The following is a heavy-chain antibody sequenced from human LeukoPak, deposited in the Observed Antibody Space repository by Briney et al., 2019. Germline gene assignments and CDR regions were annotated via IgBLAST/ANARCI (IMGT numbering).Heavy chain of an antibody. CDR1: GYTLTELS. J-gene: IGHJ3*02. CDR3: ATAVGHAGAFDI. V-gene: IGHV1-24*01. Sequence: ASVKVSCKVSGYTLTELSMHWVRQAPGKGLEWMGGFDPEDGETIYAQKFQGRVTMTEDTSTDTAYMELSSLRSEDTAVYYCATAVGHAGAFDIWGQGTMVTVSS. CDR2: FDPEDGET.